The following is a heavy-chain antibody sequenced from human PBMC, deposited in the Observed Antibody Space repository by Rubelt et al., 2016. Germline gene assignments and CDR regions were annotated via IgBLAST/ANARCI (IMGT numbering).Heavy chain of an antibody. Sequence: QVQLQESGPGLVKPSETLSLTCTVSGYSIRSNYYWGWIRQPPGKGLEWIGSIYYSGSTYYNPSLKSRVTISVDTPQNQFALKLSSVTAADSAVYYCARDHDFWSGHNYGMDVWGQGTTVTVSS. V-gene: IGHV4-38-2*02. CDR1: GYSIRSNYY. CDR2: IYYSGST. CDR3: ARDHDFWSGHNYGMDV. J-gene: IGHJ6*02. D-gene: IGHD3-3*01.